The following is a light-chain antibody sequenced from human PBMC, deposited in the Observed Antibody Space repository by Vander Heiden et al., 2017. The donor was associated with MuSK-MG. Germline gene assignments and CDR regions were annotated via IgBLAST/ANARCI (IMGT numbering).Light chain of an antibody. CDR2: SAS. CDR1: QSVSAGY. V-gene: IGKV3-20*01. CDR3: QQNGSSPRT. Sequence: EIVFTQSPDTLSLSPGHRATLSCRASQSVSAGYLAWYQQKPGQAPRLLIYSASSRATGIPDRFSGSGSGTDFTLTISRLEPEDFAVYYCQQNGSSPRTFGQGTKLEIK. J-gene: IGKJ2*01.